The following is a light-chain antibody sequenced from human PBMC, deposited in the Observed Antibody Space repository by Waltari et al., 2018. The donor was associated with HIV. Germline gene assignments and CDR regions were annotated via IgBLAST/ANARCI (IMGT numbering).Light chain of an antibody. V-gene: IGLV1-47*01. CDR3: AAWDHSLSARV. J-gene: IGLJ3*02. Sequence: QSVLTQPPSASGTPGQRVTISCSGSNSNIGSNSVYWYQQFPGTAPKLLIYRDNPRPSVVPDRFSGSKSGTSASLAISGLRSEDEADYYCAAWDHSLSARVFGGGTKMTVL. CDR1: NSNIGSNS. CDR2: RDN.